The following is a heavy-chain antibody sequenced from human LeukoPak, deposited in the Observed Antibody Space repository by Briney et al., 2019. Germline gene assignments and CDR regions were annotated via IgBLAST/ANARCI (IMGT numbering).Heavy chain of an antibody. CDR1: GFTVSSNY. V-gene: IGHV3-53*01. D-gene: IGHD6-13*01. Sequence: GGSLRLSCAASGFTVSSNYMSWVRQAPGKGLEWVSVIYSGGSTYYADSVKGRFTISRDNSKNTLYLQMNSLRAEDTAVYYCAKGHGYSSSWYRYYYFDYWGQGTLVTVSS. J-gene: IGHJ4*02. CDR2: IYSGGST. CDR3: AKGHGYSSSWYRYYYFDY.